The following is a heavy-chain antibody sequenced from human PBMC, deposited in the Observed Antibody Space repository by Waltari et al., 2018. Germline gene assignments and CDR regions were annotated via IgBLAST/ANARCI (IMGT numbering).Heavy chain of an antibody. CDR1: GFPFSSYG. D-gene: IGHD5-12*01. CDR3: AKQMATIRALGY. J-gene: IGHJ4*02. CDR2: IWYDGSNK. V-gene: IGHV3-30*18. Sequence: QVQLVESGGGVVQPGRSLRLSCAASGFPFSSYGMHWVRQAPGQGLEWVAVIWYDGSNKYYADSVKGRFTISRDNSKNTLYLQMNSLRAEDTAMYYCAKQMATIRALGYWGQGTLVTVSS.